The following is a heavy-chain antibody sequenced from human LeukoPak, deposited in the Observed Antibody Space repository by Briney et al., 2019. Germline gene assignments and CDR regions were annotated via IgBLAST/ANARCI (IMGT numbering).Heavy chain of an antibody. Sequence: GESLKISCQGSGYNFISYWIGWVRQMPGEGLEWMGIIYPRDSETRYSPSFQGQVTISADKSISTAYLQWSSLKASDTAMYYCARRYSRGWYFDYWGQGTLVTVSS. CDR3: ARRYSRGWYFDY. J-gene: IGHJ4*02. CDR1: GYNFISYW. CDR2: IYPRDSET. D-gene: IGHD6-19*01. V-gene: IGHV5-51*01.